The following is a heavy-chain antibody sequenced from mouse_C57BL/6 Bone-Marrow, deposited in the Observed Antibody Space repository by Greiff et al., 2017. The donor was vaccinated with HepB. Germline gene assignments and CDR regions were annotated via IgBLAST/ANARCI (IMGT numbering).Heavy chain of an antibody. D-gene: IGHD1-1*01. V-gene: IGHV1-47*01. CDR1: GYTFTTYP. Sequence: QVQLKQSGAELVKPGASVKMSCKASGYTFTTYPIEWMKQNHGKSLEWIGNFHPYNDDTKYNEKFKGKATLTVEKSSSTVYLELSRLTSDDSAVYYGARKYYGSSYGYFDVWGTGTTVTVSS. CDR2: FHPYNDDT. J-gene: IGHJ1*03. CDR3: ARKYYGSSYGYFDV.